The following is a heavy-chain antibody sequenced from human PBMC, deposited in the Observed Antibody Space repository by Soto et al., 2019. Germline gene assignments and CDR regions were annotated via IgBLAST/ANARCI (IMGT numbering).Heavy chain of an antibody. CDR1: GFTFSSYT. J-gene: IGHJ4*02. CDR3: ARGDVVVLTATSNFDY. CDR2: ISSSYYI. D-gene: IGHD2-21*02. Sequence: PGGSLRLSCAASGFTFSSYTMKWVRQAPGKGLEWVASISSSYYIKYADSVKGRFTTSRDNAKNSLYLQMNSLRAEDTAVCYCARGDVVVLTATSNFDYWGQGTLVTVSS. V-gene: IGHV3-21*01.